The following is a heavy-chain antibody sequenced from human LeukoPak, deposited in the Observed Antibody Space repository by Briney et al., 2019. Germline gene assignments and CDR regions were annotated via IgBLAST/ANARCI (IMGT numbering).Heavy chain of an antibody. CDR1: GYTFTSYY. Sequence: ASVKASCRASGYTFTSYYMHWVRQAPGQGLEWMGIINPSGGSTSYAQKFQGRVTMTRDTSTSTVYMELSSLRSEDTAVYYCARVPPGYYFDYWGQGTLVTVSS. CDR3: ARVPPGYYFDY. V-gene: IGHV1-46*01. CDR2: INPSGGST. J-gene: IGHJ4*02.